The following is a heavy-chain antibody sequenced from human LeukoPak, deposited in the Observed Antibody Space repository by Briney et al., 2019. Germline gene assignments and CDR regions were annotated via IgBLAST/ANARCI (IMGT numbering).Heavy chain of an antibody. V-gene: IGHV3-23*01. J-gene: IGHJ1*01. CDR2: ISSSGNNT. D-gene: IGHD2-21*01. CDR1: GFTFNSYA. Sequence: GGSLRLSCAASGFTFNSYAMNWVRQAPGKGLEWVSTISSSGNNTYYTDSVKGRFTISRDNFKNTVSLQLNSLRAEDTAMYYCAKDDDWARFNHWGQGTLVTVSS. CDR3: AKDDDWARFNH.